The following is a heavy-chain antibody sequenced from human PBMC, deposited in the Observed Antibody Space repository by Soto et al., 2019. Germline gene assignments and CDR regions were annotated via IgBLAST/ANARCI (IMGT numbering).Heavy chain of an antibody. Sequence: QVQLQESGPGLVKPSETLSLTCTVSGGSISGYYWSWIRQLPGKGLEWIGYMYNTGSTVYNPSFKSRVTISVDTCKNQFSLKLNSVTAADTAVYYCARDLWGYCGTDCYPLDVWGQGTTVTVSS. J-gene: IGHJ6*02. V-gene: IGHV4-59*01. CDR1: GGSISGYY. CDR2: MYNTGST. CDR3: ARDLWGYCGTDCYPLDV. D-gene: IGHD2-21*02.